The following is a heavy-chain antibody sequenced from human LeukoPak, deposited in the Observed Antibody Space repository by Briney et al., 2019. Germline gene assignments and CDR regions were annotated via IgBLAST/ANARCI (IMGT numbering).Heavy chain of an antibody. J-gene: IGHJ4*02. CDR2: ISPYNGNT. CDR1: GYTFTSYG. CDR3: ASSYLHYNWNDEVRFDY. Sequence: ASVKVSCKASGYTFTSYGISWVRQAPGQGLEWMGWISPYNGNTNYAPKLQGRVTMTTDTATSTAYMELTSLTSDDTAVYYCASSYLHYNWNDEVRFDYWGQGTLVTVSS. V-gene: IGHV1-18*01. D-gene: IGHD1-1*01.